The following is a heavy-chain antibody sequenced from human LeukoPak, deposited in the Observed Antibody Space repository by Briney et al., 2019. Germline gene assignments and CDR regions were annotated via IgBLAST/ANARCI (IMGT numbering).Heavy chain of an antibody. CDR1: GFTFSSYS. CDR2: IYYSGST. J-gene: IGHJ4*02. V-gene: IGHV4-39*07. D-gene: IGHD4-23*01. CDR3: ARTVYGGNSGLAFDY. Sequence: GSLRLSCAASGFTFSSYSMNWVRQAPGKGLEWIGSIYYSGSTYYNPSLKSRVTISVDTSKNQFSLKLSSVTAADTAVYYCARTVYGGNSGLAFDYWGQGTLVTVSS.